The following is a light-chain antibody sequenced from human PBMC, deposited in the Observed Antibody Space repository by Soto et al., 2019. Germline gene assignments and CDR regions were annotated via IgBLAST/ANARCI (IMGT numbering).Light chain of an antibody. CDR2: QAS. Sequence: DIQVTQSPATLSASVGDRVTITCRASQSINIYLAWYRQKPGKAPELLIYQASILEPGVPSRFSGRGSGTEFTLTISSLQPDDFATYYCQHYNSYSEAFGQGTKVDIK. V-gene: IGKV1-5*03. J-gene: IGKJ1*01. CDR1: QSINIY. CDR3: QHYNSYSEA.